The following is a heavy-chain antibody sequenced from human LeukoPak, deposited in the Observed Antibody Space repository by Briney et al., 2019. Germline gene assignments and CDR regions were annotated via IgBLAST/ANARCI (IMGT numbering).Heavy chain of an antibody. J-gene: IGHJ3*02. Sequence: GGSLRLSCAASEFSVGSNYMTWVRQAPGKGLEWVSLIYSGGSTYYADSVKGRFTISRDNSKNTLYLQMNSLRAEDTAVYYCARAVAGCAFDIWGQGTMVTVSS. CDR1: EFSVGSNY. CDR2: IYSGGST. V-gene: IGHV3-66*01. D-gene: IGHD6-19*01. CDR3: ARAVAGCAFDI.